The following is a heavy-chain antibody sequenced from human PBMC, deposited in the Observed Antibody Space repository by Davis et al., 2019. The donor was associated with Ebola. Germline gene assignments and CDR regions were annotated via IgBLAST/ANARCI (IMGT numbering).Heavy chain of an antibody. D-gene: IGHD1-1*01. Sequence: PGGSLRLSCVASGFTFSNHAMHWVRQAPGKGLEWISSITGSGSLTYYAASAKGRFTISRDNTNNSLFLQMSALRVDDTAVYYCTRAKLQLYGMDVWGRGTTVTVSS. CDR2: ITGSGSLT. V-gene: IGHV3-21*04. J-gene: IGHJ6*02. CDR1: GFTFSNHA. CDR3: TRAKLQLYGMDV.